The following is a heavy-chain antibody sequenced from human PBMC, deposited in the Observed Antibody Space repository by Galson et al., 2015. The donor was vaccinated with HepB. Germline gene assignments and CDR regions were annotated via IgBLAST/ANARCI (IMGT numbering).Heavy chain of an antibody. V-gene: IGHV6-1*01. CDR1: GDSVSSKSAA. CDR3: ARLGDVDV. D-gene: IGHD3-16*01. Sequence: CAISGDSVSSKSAAWNWIRQSPSRGLERLGRTYYRSKWYSEYAASVKSRITINPDTSKNQFSLQLNSVTPEDAAVYYCARLGDVDVWGQGTTVTVSS. J-gene: IGHJ6*02. CDR2: TYYRSKWYS.